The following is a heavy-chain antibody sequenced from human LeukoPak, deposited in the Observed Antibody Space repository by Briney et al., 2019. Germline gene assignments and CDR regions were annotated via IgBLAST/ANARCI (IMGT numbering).Heavy chain of an antibody. V-gene: IGHV3-7*01. J-gene: IGHJ4*02. D-gene: IGHD2-2*01. Sequence: GSLRLSCAASEFSFRTNWMHWVRQTPGKGLEWVAELNEDGSVKYYVDSVKGRFTISRDNAKSLLFLQMYNLRTEDTGVYFCANVPRSTVSYWGRGTLVTVSS. CDR3: ANVPRSTVSY. CDR2: LNEDGSVK. CDR1: EFSFRTNW.